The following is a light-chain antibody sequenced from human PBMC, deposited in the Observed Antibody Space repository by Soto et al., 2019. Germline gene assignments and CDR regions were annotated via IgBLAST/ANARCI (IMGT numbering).Light chain of an antibody. Sequence: QPALAQPHAASGTPGQRVTISCSGSSSNIGTSSVHWFQQLPGTAPKLLISTTNQRPSGVPERFSGSKSGTSASLAISGLQSEDEADYYCAAWDDSLNGHVFGTGTQLTVL. CDR3: AAWDDSLNGHV. CDR2: TTN. J-gene: IGLJ1*01. CDR1: SSNIGTSS. V-gene: IGLV1-44*01.